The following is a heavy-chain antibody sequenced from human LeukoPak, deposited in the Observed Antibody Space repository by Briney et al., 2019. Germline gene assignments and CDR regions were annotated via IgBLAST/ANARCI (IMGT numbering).Heavy chain of an antibody. CDR1: GDSISSSY. Sequence: SETLSLTCTVSGDSISSSYWSWIRQPPGKRLEWVGYVHYTGKTNYNPSLNNRVTTSVDMSKNQFSLTLTSVTLADTAVYYCARGYYDRSGSSNPFDSWGQGTLVTVSA. J-gene: IGHJ4*02. CDR3: ARGYYDRSGSSNPFDS. CDR2: VHYTGKT. V-gene: IGHV4-59*01. D-gene: IGHD3-22*01.